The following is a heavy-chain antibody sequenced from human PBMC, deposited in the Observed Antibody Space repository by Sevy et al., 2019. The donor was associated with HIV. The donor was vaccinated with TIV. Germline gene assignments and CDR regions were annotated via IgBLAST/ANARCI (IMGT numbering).Heavy chain of an antibody. CDR2: IRSKANSYAA. D-gene: IGHD2-15*01. CDR3: TGQLHCSGGSCYLG. Sequence: GGSLRLSCAASGFTFSGSAMHWVRQASGKGLEWVGRIRSKANSYAAAYAASVKGRFTISGDDSKNTAYLQMNSLKTEDTAVYYCTGQLHCSGGSCYLGWGQGTLVTVSS. V-gene: IGHV3-73*01. CDR1: GFTFSGSA. J-gene: IGHJ4*02.